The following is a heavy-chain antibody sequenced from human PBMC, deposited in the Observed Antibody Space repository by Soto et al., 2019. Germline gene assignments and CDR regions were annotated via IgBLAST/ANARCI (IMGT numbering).Heavy chain of an antibody. Sequence: GGSLRLSCAASGFTVSSNYMSWVRQAPGKGIEWVSDIYSSGSTYYADSVKGRFTISRDNSKNTLYLQMNSLIAEDTAVYYCARGEFFDYWGQGTLVTVS. CDR2: IYSSGST. J-gene: IGHJ4*02. CDR3: ARGEFFDY. CDR1: GFTVSSNY. V-gene: IGHV3-53*01. D-gene: IGHD3-10*01.